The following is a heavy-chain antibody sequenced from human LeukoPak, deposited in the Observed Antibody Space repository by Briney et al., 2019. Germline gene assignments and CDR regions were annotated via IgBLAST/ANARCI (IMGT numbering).Heavy chain of an antibody. Sequence: SETLSLTCTVSGGSTSSYYWSWIRQPPGKGLEWIGYIYYSGSTNYNPSLKSRVTISVDTSKNQFSLKLSSVTAADTAVYYCARGDFDYWGQGTLVTVSS. CDR1: GGSTSSYY. CDR3: ARGDFDY. V-gene: IGHV4-59*01. J-gene: IGHJ4*02. CDR2: IYYSGST.